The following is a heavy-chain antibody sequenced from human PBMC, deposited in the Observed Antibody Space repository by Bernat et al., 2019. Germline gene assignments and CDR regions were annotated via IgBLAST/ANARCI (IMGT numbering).Heavy chain of an antibody. CDR3: ASLRLGELSLETFDY. V-gene: IGHV1-69*04. D-gene: IGHD3-16*02. CDR2: IIPILGIA. J-gene: IGHJ4*02. CDR1: GGTFSSYA. Sequence: QVQLVQSGAEVKKPGSSVKVSCKASGGTFSSYAINWVRQAPGQGLEWMGRIIPILGIANYAQKFQGRVTITADKSTSTAYMELSSLRSEDTAVYYCASLRLGELSLETFDYWGQGTLVTVSS.